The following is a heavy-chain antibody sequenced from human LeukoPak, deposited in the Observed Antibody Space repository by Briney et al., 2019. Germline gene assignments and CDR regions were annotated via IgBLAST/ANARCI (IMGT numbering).Heavy chain of an antibody. CDR3: AKGEMDPNDAFDI. CDR1: GFTFDDYA. CDR2: ISWNSGSI. Sequence: GGSLRLSCAASGFTFDDYAMHWVRQAPGEGLEWVSGISWNSGSIGYAASVKGRFTISRDKAKNSPYLQMNSLRAEDTALYYCAKGEMDPNDAFDIWGQGTMVTVSS. D-gene: IGHD5-24*01. V-gene: IGHV3-9*01. J-gene: IGHJ3*02.